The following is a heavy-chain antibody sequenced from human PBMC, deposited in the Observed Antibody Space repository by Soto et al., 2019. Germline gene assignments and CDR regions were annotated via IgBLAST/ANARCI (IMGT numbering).Heavy chain of an antibody. CDR1: GGSFSGYY. CDR2: IYYSGST. V-gene: IGHV4-59*01. Sequence: SETLSLTCAVYGGSFSGYYWSWIRQPPGKGLEWIGYIYYSGSTNYNPSLKSRVTISVDTSKNQFSLKLSSVTAADTAVYYCARDREYCSSTSCYMNWFDPWGQGTLVTVSS. CDR3: ARDREYCSSTSCYMNWFDP. J-gene: IGHJ5*02. D-gene: IGHD2-2*02.